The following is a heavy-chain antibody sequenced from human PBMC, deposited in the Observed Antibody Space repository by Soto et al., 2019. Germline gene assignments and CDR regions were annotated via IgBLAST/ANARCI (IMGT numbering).Heavy chain of an antibody. CDR3: ARDGIAAAGTGIDP. V-gene: IGHV1-46*01. CDR1: GGTFSSYA. CDR2: INPSGGST. J-gene: IGHJ5*02. D-gene: IGHD6-13*01. Sequence: ASVKVSCKASGGTFSSYAISWVRQAPGQGLEWMGIINPSGGSTSYAQKFQGRVTMTRDTSTSTVYMELSSLRSEDTAVYYCARDGIAAAGTGIDPWGQGTLVTVSS.